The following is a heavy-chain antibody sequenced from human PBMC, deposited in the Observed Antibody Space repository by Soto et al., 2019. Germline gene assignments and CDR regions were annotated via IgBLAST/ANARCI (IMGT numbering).Heavy chain of an antibody. J-gene: IGHJ4*02. CDR3: ARDYYKYYDSSGYYRSPAY. V-gene: IGHV3-73*01. D-gene: IGHD3-22*01. Sequence: SLRLSCAASGLTFSDSAIHWVRQASGKGLEWVGRIRSKTNNYATTYAASVKGRFTISRDDSKNTAYLQMNSLKTEDTAVYYCARDYYKYYDSSGYYRSPAYWGQGTLVTSPQ. CDR1: GLTFSDSA. CDR2: IRSKTNNYAT.